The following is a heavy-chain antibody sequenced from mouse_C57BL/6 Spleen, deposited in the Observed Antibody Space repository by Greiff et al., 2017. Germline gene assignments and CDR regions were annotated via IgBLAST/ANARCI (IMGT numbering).Heavy chain of an antibody. V-gene: IGHV5-17*01. CDR3: ASVVEGDYCDY. J-gene: IGHJ2*01. Sequence: EVKLVESGGGLVKPGGSLKLSCAASGFTFSDYGMHWVRQAPEKGLEWVAYISSGSSTIYYADTVKGRFTISRDNAKNTLYLQMTSLRSEDTDMYYCASVVEGDYCDYWGQGTTLTVSS. CDR2: ISSGSSTI. D-gene: IGHD1-1*01. CDR1: GFTFSDYG.